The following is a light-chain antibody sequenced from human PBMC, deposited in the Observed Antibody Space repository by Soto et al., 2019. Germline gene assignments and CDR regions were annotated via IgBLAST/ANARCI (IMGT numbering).Light chain of an antibody. Sequence: ETVLTQSPGTLSLSPGERVTLSCRASQTVASNYFAWYQQRPGQAPRLLMNDASTRATGVPDRFSGSGSGTDFPLTISTLDPEDFAVYYCQQYTNSRCTVGQGTEVDIK. CDR2: DAS. V-gene: IGKV3-20*01. CDR1: QTVASNY. J-gene: IGKJ1*01. CDR3: QQYTNSRCT.